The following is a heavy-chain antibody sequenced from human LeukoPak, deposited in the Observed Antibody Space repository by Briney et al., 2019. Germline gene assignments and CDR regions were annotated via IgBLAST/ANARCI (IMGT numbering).Heavy chain of an antibody. D-gene: IGHD2-15*01. J-gene: IGHJ4*02. CDR2: INPSGGST. CDR1: GYTFTSYY. CDR3: ARLQRGSGGIRSNRDY. V-gene: IGHV1-46*01. Sequence: ASVKVSCKASGYTFTSYYMHWVRQAPGQGLEWMGIINPSGGSTSYAQKFQGRVTMTRDTSTSTVYMELSSLRSEDTAVYYCARLQRGSGGIRSNRDYWGQGTLVTVSS.